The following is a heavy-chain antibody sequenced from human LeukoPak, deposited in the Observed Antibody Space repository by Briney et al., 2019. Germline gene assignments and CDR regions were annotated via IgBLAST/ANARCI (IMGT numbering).Heavy chain of an antibody. D-gene: IGHD3-10*01. CDR2: ITTSDGNT. Sequence: GGSLRLSCAASGFTFSSYTMSWVRQAPGKGLEWVSTITTSDGNTYYADSVKGRFAVSRDNSKNTLYLQMNSLRAEDTAVYYCAKGSFWGQGTLVTVSS. V-gene: IGHV3-23*01. J-gene: IGHJ4*02. CDR3: AKGSF. CDR1: GFTFSSYT.